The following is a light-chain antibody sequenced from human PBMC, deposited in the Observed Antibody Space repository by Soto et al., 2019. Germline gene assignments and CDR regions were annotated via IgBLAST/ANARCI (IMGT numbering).Light chain of an antibody. J-gene: IGLJ2*01. V-gene: IGLV2-14*01. CDR1: SSDVGGYKH. CDR2: EVS. CDR3: SSYRSSTLVV. Sequence: QSALTQPASVSGSPGQSITISCSGTSSDVGGYKHVSWYQQHPGKAPKLMIYEVSNRPSGVSNRFSGSKSGNTASLTISGLQAEDEADYYCSSYRSSTLVVFGGGTKLTVL.